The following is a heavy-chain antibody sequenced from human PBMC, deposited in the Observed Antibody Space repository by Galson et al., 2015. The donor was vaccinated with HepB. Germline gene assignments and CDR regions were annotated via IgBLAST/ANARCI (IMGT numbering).Heavy chain of an antibody. CDR1: GGTFSIDA. CDR3: ARGGGSGDYDYYYYMDV. Sequence: SVKVSCKASGGTFSIDAISWVRQAPGQGLEWMGWISTYTGNSKYAQKVRGRVTMTTDTATSTAYMELRSLRSDDTAVYYCARGGGSGDYDYYYYMDVWGKGTTVTVSS. D-gene: IGHD6-19*01. CDR2: ISTYTGNS. J-gene: IGHJ6*03. V-gene: IGHV1-18*01.